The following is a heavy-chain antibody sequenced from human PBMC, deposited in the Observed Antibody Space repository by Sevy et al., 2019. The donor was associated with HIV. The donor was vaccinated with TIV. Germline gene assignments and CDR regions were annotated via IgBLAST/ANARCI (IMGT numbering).Heavy chain of an antibody. Sequence: GGSLRLSCAASGFTFSNYAMSWVRQAPGKGLEWVASISGSGGFTYYADSVKDRFTISRDNFKNTVDLEMKSLRAEDTAVYYCAKDPLNIAARFDYWGQGTLVTVSS. CDR2: ISGSGGFT. J-gene: IGHJ4*02. CDR1: GFTFSNYA. CDR3: AKDPLNIAARFDY. D-gene: IGHD6-6*01. V-gene: IGHV3-23*01.